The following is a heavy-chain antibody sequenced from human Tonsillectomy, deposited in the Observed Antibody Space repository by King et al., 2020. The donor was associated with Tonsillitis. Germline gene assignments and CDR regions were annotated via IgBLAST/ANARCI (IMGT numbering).Heavy chain of an antibody. CDR1: GFTFSSYG. CDR3: AKDWGSGYFDY. J-gene: IGHJ4*02. CDR2: ISYDGSNK. V-gene: IGHV3-30*18. Sequence: VQLVESGGGVVQPGRSLRLSCEASGFTFSSYGMHWVRQAPGKGLEWVAVISYDGSNKYYADSVKGRFTISRDNSKNTLYLQMNSLRAEDTAVYYCAKDWGSGYFDYWGQGTLVTVSS. D-gene: IGHD3-16*01.